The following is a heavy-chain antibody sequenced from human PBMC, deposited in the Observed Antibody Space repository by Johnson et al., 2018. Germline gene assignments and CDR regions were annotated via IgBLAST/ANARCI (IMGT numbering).Heavy chain of an antibody. V-gene: IGHV3-33*01. CDR3: ARGSTYYVDSSGDVLDI. J-gene: IGHJ3*02. CDR2: IYFGGSKK. CDR1: GFTFSSYA. D-gene: IGHD3-22*01. Sequence: VQLVESGGGVVQPGRSLRLACAASGFTFSSYAMHWVRQAPGKGLEWVAVIYFGGSKKYYGDSVKGRFTISRDDSKNTLFLQMNSLRAGETAVYYCARGSTYYVDSSGDVLDIWGQGTLVTVSA.